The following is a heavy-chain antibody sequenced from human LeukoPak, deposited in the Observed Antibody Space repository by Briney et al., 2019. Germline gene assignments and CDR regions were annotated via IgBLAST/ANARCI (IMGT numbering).Heavy chain of an antibody. D-gene: IGHD1-26*01. J-gene: IGHJ5*02. Sequence: SETLSLTYTVSGGSISSYYWSWIRQPAGKGLEWIGRIYTSGSTNYNPSLKSRVTMSVDTSKNQFSLKLSSVTAADTAVYYCARPKVGATHDNWFDPWGQGTLVTVSS. CDR1: GGSISSYY. V-gene: IGHV4-4*07. CDR2: IYTSGST. CDR3: ARPKVGATHDNWFDP.